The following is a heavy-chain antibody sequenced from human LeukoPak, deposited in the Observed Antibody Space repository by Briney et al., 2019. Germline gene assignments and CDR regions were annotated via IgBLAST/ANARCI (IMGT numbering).Heavy chain of an antibody. V-gene: IGHV4-34*01. CDR2: INHSGST. D-gene: IGHD5-12*01. Sequence: SETLSLTCAVYGGSFSGYYWSWIRQPPGKGLEWIGEINHSGSTNYNPSLKSRVTISVDTSKNQFSLKLSSVTAADTAVYYCARRGYDQGGFDYWGQGTLVTVSS. CDR3: ARRGYDQGGFDY. CDR1: GGSFSGYY. J-gene: IGHJ4*02.